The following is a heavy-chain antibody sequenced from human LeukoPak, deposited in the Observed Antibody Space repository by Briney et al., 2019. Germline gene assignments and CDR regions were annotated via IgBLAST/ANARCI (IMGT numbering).Heavy chain of an antibody. Sequence: PSETLSLTCAVYGGSFSGYYWSWIRQPPGKGLEWIGEINHSGSTNYNPSLKSRVTISVDTSKNQFSLKLSSVTAADTAVYYCARVRQRASFDYWGQGTLVTVSS. CDR3: ARVRQRASFDY. CDR1: GGSFSGYY. V-gene: IGHV4-34*01. J-gene: IGHJ4*02. CDR2: INHSGST. D-gene: IGHD1-1*01.